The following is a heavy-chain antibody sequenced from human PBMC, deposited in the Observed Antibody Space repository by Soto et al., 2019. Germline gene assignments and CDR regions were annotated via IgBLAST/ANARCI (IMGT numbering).Heavy chain of an antibody. CDR3: AREVQVHTPAFVY. CDR2: ISPMFGAA. D-gene: IGHD3-10*01. Sequence: QVQLVQSGAEMKKPGSSVKVSCQSSGGTFNTYAMNWVRQAPGQGPEWMGDISPMFGAANYAPKFQGRVTIPADESTGTSYMQLSSLTSEGTALYFCAREVQVHTPAFVYWGQGTLVTVSS. CDR1: GGTFNTYA. J-gene: IGHJ4*02. V-gene: IGHV1-69*19.